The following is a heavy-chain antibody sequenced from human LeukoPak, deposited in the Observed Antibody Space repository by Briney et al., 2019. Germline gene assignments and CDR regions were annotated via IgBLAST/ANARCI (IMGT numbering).Heavy chain of an antibody. CDR1: GFTLSSYW. D-gene: IGHD3-3*01. J-gene: IGHJ3*02. CDR3: AREGFLEWEGEPFDI. CDR2: INTDGSST. Sequence: GGSLRLSCATSGFTLSSYWMHWVRQAPGKGLVWVSRINTDGSSTSYADSVKGRFTISRDNAKNTLYLQMNSLRAEDTAVYYCAREGFLEWEGEPFDIWGQGTMVTVSS. V-gene: IGHV3-74*01.